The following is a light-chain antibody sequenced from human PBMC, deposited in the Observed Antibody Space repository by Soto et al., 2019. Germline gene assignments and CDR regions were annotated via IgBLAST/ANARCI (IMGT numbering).Light chain of an antibody. CDR2: GAS. CDR1: QSVSSN. J-gene: IGKJ1*01. V-gene: IGKV3-15*01. CDR3: QQYNDWPLT. Sequence: EIVMTQSPAPLSLSPGEGATLSCRASQSVSSNLAWHHHKPGQAPRLIIYGASTRATGVPARFSGSGSGTEFTLTISSLQSEDVAVYYCQQYNDWPLTLGQGTKVDIK.